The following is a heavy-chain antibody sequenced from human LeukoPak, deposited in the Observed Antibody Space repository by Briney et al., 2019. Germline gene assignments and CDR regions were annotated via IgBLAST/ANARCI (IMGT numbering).Heavy chain of an antibody. CDR1: GFTFSSYA. V-gene: IGHV3-30*04. D-gene: IGHD4-17*01. CDR2: ISYDGSNK. Sequence: SGGSLRLSCAASGFTFSSYAMHWVRQAPGKGLEWVAVISYDGSNKYYADSMKGRFTISRDNSKNTLYLQMNSLRAEDTAVYYCARGSSTVPYYFDYWGQGTLVTVSS. J-gene: IGHJ4*02. CDR3: ARGSSTVPYYFDY.